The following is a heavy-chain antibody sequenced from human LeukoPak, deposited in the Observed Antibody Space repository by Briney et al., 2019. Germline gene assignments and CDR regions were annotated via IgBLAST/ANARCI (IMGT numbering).Heavy chain of an antibody. CDR3: ARDPGELLFDY. D-gene: IGHD1-26*01. Sequence: SETLSLTCTVSGGSISSYYWSWIRQPPGKGLEWIGYIYTSGSTNYNPSLKSRVTMSVDTSKNQFSLKLSSVTAADTAVYYCARDPGELLFDYWGQGTLVTVSS. CDR2: IYTSGST. V-gene: IGHV4-4*08. J-gene: IGHJ4*02. CDR1: GGSISSYY.